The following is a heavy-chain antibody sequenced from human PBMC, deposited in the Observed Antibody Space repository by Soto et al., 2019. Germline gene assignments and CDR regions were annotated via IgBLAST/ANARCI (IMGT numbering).Heavy chain of an antibody. CDR2: ISGSGGST. CDR3: AKVSMIVVVITPEFDY. Sequence: AGGSLRLSCAASGFTFSSYAMSWVRQAPGKGLEWVSAISGSGGSTYYADSVKGRFTISRDNSKNTLYLQMNSLRAEDTAVYYCAKVSMIVVVITPEFDYWGQGTLVTVSS. D-gene: IGHD3-22*01. J-gene: IGHJ4*02. V-gene: IGHV3-23*01. CDR1: GFTFSSYA.